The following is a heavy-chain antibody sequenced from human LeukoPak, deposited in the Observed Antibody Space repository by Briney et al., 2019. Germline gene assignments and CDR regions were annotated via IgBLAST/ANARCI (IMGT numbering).Heavy chain of an antibody. Sequence: GGTLRVSCAASGFTFTSYAMSWVRQAPGKGLEWVSAISGSGGGTYYADSVKGRFTISRDNSKNTLYLQMNSLRAEDTAVYYCAKGDFYGDYPYGMDVWGQGTTVTVSS. CDR1: GFTFTSYA. V-gene: IGHV3-23*01. CDR3: AKGDFYGDYPYGMDV. CDR2: ISGSGGGT. D-gene: IGHD3-3*01. J-gene: IGHJ6*02.